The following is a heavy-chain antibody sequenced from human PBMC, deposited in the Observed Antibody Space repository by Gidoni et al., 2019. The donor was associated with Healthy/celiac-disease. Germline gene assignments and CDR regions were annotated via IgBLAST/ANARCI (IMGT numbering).Heavy chain of an antibody. D-gene: IGHD1-26*01. CDR1: GFTFSSYE. CDR2: ISSSGSTI. J-gene: IGHJ6*02. Sequence: EVQLVESGGGLVQPGGSLRLSCAASGFTFSSYEMNWVRQAPGKGLEWVSYISSSGSTIYYADSVKGRFTISRDNAKNSLYLQMNSLRAEDTAVYYCVGSWQSGWEPLYGMDAWGQGTTVTVSS. CDR3: VGSWQSGWEPLYGMDA. V-gene: IGHV3-48*03.